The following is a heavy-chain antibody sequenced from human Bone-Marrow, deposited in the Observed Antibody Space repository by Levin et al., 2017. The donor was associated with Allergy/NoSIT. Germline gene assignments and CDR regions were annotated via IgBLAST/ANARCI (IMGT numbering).Heavy chain of an antibody. Sequence: SQTLSLTCTVSGGSIRSYYWSWIRQPPGKGLEWIGYIYYSGSTNYNPSLKSRVTISVDTSKNQFSLKLSSVTAADTAVYYCATSYLRYAFDIWGQGTMVTVSS. J-gene: IGHJ3*02. CDR2: IYYSGST. CDR3: ATSYLRYAFDI. D-gene: IGHD1-26*01. V-gene: IGHV4-59*01. CDR1: GGSIRSYY.